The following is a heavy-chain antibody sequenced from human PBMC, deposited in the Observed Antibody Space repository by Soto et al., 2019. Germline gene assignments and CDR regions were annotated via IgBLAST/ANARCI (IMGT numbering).Heavy chain of an antibody. CDR1: GYIFSDSA. J-gene: IGHJ4*02. CDR2: IRNKANSYAT. D-gene: IGHD1-26*01. CDR3: ARLWSEREPNFDS. Sequence: EVQLVESGGGLVQPGGSLKLSCAASGYIFSDSAMHWVRQASGKGLEWVGRIRNKANSYATVYGASVRGRFTISRDDSQNTAYLQMNSLKAEDTAVYYCARLWSEREPNFDSWGQGTLVSVSS. V-gene: IGHV3-73*02.